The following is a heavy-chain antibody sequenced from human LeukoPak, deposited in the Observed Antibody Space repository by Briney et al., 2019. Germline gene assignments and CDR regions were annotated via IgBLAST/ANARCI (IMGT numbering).Heavy chain of an antibody. CDR1: GGTFSSYT. Sequence: SVKVSCKASGGTFSSYTISWVRQAPGQGLEWMEGVIPIFGTANYAQKFQGRVTITADESTSTAYMELSSLRSEDTAVYYCARGLGYCNGPSGRCLVYYYGMDVWGKGTTVTVSS. J-gene: IGHJ6*04. D-gene: IGHD2-15*01. CDR2: VIPIFGTA. CDR3: ARGLGYCNGPSGRCLVYYYGMDV. V-gene: IGHV1-69*13.